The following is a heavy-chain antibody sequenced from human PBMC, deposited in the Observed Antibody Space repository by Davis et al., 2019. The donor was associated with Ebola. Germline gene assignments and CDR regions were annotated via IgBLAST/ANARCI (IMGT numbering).Heavy chain of an antibody. V-gene: IGHV3-53*05. Sequence: GESLKISCAASGFTVSSNYMSWVRQAPGKGLEWVSVIYSGGSTYYADSVKGRFTISRDNSKNTLYLQMNSLRAEDTALYYCAKDKQPHYYDSSVYFDYWGQGTLVTVSS. CDR1: GFTVSSNY. D-gene: IGHD3-22*01. CDR2: IYSGGST. CDR3: AKDKQPHYYDSSVYFDY. J-gene: IGHJ4*02.